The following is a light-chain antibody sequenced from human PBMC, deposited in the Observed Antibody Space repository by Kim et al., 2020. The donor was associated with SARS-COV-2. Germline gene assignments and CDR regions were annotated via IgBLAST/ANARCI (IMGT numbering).Light chain of an antibody. J-gene: IGKJ4*01. CDR1: QSVSSY. CDR3: QQRSNWLT. Sequence: EIVLTQSPATLSLSPVERATLSCRASQSVSSYLAWYQQNPGQAPRLLIYDASNRATGIPARFSGSGSGTDFTLTISSLEPEDFAVYYCQQRSNWLTFGGGTKLEI. V-gene: IGKV3-11*01. CDR2: DAS.